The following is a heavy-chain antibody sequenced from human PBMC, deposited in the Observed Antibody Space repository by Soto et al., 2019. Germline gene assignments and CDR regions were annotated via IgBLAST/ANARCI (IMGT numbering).Heavy chain of an antibody. CDR2: ISGSGSST. J-gene: IGHJ4*02. V-gene: IGHV3-23*01. D-gene: IGHD7-27*01. CDR1: GFTFSSYT. CDR3: AKAWGIDY. Sequence: VQLLESGGGLVEPGGSRRLSCAASGFTFSSYTMSWVRQAPGQGLEWVSTISGSGSSTYSADSVKGRFTISRDHSKNTLYLQMNSLRVEDMAIYYCAKAWGIDYWGQGALVTVSS.